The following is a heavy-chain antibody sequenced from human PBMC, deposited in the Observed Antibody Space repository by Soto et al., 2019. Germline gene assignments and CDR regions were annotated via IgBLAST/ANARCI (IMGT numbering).Heavy chain of an antibody. CDR1: GGSITNYY. Sequence: QVQLQESGPGLVKPSETLSLTCTVSGGSITNYYCSWFRQPPGKGLEWIGYIQYNGYSAYNLSLRSHVTMAEDTPETQFFLMLESWTATVTAVYYCARKGFGSLHGLVDVWGQGTTVIVSS. J-gene: IGHJ6*02. V-gene: IGHV4-59*08. D-gene: IGHD3-10*01. CDR3: ARKGFGSLHGLVDV. CDR2: IQYNGYS.